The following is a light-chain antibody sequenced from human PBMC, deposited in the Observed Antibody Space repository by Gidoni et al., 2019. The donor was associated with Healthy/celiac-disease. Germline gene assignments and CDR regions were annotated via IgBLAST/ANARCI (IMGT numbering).Light chain of an antibody. CDR3: QQRSNWPPGT. J-gene: IGKJ4*01. CDR2: DAS. V-gene: IGKV3-11*01. CDR1: QSVSSY. Sequence: IVLTQSPATLSVSPGERATLSCRASQSVSSYLAWYQQKPGQAPRLLLYDASNRATGIPARFSGSGSGTDFTLTISSLEPEDFAVYYCQQRSNWPPGTFGGGTKVEIK.